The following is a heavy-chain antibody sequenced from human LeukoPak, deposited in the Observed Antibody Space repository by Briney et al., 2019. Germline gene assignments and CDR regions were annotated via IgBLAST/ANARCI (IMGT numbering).Heavy chain of an antibody. CDR2: IYPGDSDT. V-gene: IGHV5-51*01. J-gene: IGHJ3*02. CDR1: GYSFTSYW. CDR3: ARHRDSGSYYGGAFDI. D-gene: IGHD1-26*01. Sequence: GESLKISRKGSGYSFTSYWIGWVRQMPGKGLEWMGIIYPGDSDTRYSPSFQGQVTISADKSISTAYLQWSSLKASDTAMYYCARHRDSGSYYGGAFDIWGQGTMVTVSS.